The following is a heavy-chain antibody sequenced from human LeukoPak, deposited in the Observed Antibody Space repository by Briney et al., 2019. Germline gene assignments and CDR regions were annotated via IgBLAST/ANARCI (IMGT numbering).Heavy chain of an antibody. V-gene: IGHV4-39*01. CDR3: ARRDTDIVGATDAFDI. J-gene: IGHJ3*02. D-gene: IGHD1-26*01. CDR1: GGSISSTSYY. Sequence: PSETLSLTCTVSGGSISSTSYYWGWIRQPPGKGLEWIGYIYYSGSTYYNPSLKSRVTISVDTSKNQFSLKLTSVTAADTAVYYCARRDTDIVGATDAFDIWGQGQWSPSLQ. CDR2: IYYSGST.